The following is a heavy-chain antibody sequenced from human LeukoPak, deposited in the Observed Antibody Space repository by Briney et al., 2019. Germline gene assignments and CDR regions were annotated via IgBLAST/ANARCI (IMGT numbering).Heavy chain of an antibody. Sequence: PSETLSLTCTVSGGSISSYYWSWIRQPPGKGLEWIGYIYYSGSTNYNPSLKSRVTTSVDTSKNQFSLKLSSVTAADTAVYYCARDGSPMVRGVISYWGQGTLVTVSS. CDR2: IYYSGST. V-gene: IGHV4-59*01. D-gene: IGHD3-10*01. J-gene: IGHJ4*02. CDR1: GGSISSYY. CDR3: ARDGSPMVRGVISY.